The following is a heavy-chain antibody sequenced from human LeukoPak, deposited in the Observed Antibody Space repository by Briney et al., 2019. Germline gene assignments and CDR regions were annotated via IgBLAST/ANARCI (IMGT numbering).Heavy chain of an antibody. CDR2: IYYSGST. D-gene: IGHD6-6*01. Sequence: SETLSLTCTVSGGSISSGDYYWSWIRQPPGKGLEWIGYIYYSGSTYYNPSLKSRLTISGDASKNQFSLRLSSVTAADTAVYYCARGTWSSSIDYWGQGTLVTVSS. V-gene: IGHV4-30-4*01. CDR1: GGSISSGDYY. J-gene: IGHJ4*02. CDR3: ARGTWSSSIDY.